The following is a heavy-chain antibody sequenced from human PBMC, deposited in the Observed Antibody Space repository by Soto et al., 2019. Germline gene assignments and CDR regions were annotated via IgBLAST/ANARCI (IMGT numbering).Heavy chain of an antibody. V-gene: IGHV1-69*18. CDR3: ATFTSLYFDN. CDR1: GGTFSSYA. Sequence: QVQLVQSGAEVKKPGSSVKVSCKASGGTFSSYAFSWVRQAPGQGLEWMGRIISLFGTTNYAQKFQGRVKSTADESTSTAYMELSSLRSEDTAEYYCATFTSLYFDNWGQGTLVTVSS. D-gene: IGHD3-10*01. CDR2: IISLFGTT. J-gene: IGHJ4*02.